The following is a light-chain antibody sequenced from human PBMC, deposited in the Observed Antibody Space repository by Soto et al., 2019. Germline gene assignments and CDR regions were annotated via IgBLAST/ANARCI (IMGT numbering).Light chain of an antibody. CDR1: QSVSSN. CDR3: QHYNIWPHMLA. Sequence: DIVLTQSPATLSASPGTRATLSCRASQSVSSNLAWSQQKPGQAPRLLIYDTSTRATDIPARFSGSGSGTEFTLTISSLQSEDFAVYYCQHYNIWPHMLAFGGGTKVEI. J-gene: IGKJ4*01. CDR2: DTS. V-gene: IGKV3-15*01.